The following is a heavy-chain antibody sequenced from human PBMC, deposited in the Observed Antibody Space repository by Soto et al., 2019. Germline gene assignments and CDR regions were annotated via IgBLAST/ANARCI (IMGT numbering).Heavy chain of an antibody. V-gene: IGHV4-38-2*02. CDR3: ARDMHAGFTHHFDP. J-gene: IGHJ5*02. Sequence: SETLSLTCAVSGYSITSGYYWGWIRQPPGKGLEWIGSIYPSGNTNYNPSLQSRVTISIDTSKNQLSLKLTSLTAADTAVYYCARDMHAGFTHHFDPWGQATLVTVSS. CDR1: GYSITSGYY. CDR2: IYPSGNT. D-gene: IGHD2-8*01.